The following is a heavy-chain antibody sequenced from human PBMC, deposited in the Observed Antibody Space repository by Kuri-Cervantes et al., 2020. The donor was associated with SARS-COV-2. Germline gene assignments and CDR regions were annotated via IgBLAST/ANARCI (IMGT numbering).Heavy chain of an antibody. CDR1: GFTFSSYA. Sequence: GESLKISCAASGFTFSSYAMHWVRQAPGKGLEWVAVISYDGSNKYYADSVKGRFTISRDNSKNTLYLQMNSLRAEDTAVYYCARGHLSGWYGRYYYYGMDVWGQGTTVTVSS. J-gene: IGHJ6*02. V-gene: IGHV3-30*04. CDR2: ISYDGSNK. CDR3: ARGHLSGWYGRYYYYGMDV. D-gene: IGHD6-19*01.